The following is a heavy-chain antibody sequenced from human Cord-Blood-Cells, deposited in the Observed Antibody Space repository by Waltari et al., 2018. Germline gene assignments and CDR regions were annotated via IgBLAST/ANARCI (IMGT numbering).Heavy chain of an antibody. CDR1: GGSFSGYY. CDR3: ARTLHCSGGSCYSMDY. J-gene: IGHJ4*02. CDR2: INHSGST. D-gene: IGHD2-15*01. Sequence: QVQLQQWGAGLLKPSATLSLTCAAYGGSFSGYYWSWIRQPPGKGLEWIGEINHSGSTNYNPSLKSRVTISVDTSKNQFSLKLSSVTAADTAVYYCARTLHCSGGSCYSMDYWGQGTLVTVSS. V-gene: IGHV4-34*01.